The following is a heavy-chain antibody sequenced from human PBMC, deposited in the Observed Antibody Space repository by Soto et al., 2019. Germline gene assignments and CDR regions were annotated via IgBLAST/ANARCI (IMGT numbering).Heavy chain of an antibody. Sequence: DVQLVESGGGLVQPGGSLKLSCAASEFTFSGSSMHWVRQASGKGLEWVGRIRSKTTNYATAYAASVKDRFTISRDDSKITTYLQMSSLKTEDTAVYYCTPEGAGFKYWGQGTLVTVSS. CDR2: IRSKTTNYAT. V-gene: IGHV3-73*02. D-gene: IGHD1-26*01. J-gene: IGHJ4*02. CDR3: TPEGAGFKY. CDR1: EFTFSGSS.